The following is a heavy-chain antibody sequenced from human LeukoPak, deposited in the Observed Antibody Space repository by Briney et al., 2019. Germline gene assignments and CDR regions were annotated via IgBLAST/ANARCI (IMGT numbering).Heavy chain of an antibody. CDR1: GFTFRSIA. V-gene: IGHV3-23*01. CDR2: IRSNGDTT. J-gene: IGHJ4*02. D-gene: IGHD1-1*01. Sequence: PGGSLRLSCAASGFTFRSIAMTWVRQAPGKGLEWVSSIRSNGDTTYNADSVKGRFTISRDNSKNTLYLQVNRLRVEDTAIYYCAKGQELDDGVFDSWGQGTMVTLSS. CDR3: AKGQELDDGVFDS.